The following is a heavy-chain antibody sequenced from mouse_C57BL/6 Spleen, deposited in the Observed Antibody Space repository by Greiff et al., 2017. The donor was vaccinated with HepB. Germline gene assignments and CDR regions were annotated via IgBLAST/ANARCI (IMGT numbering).Heavy chain of an antibody. D-gene: IGHD1-1*01. CDR1: GYTFTEYT. J-gene: IGHJ3*01. CDR3: ARHGGDYYGSSLEMAY. V-gene: IGHV1-62-2*01. Sequence: VQVVESGAELVKPGASVKLSCKASGYTFTEYTIHWVKQRSGQGLEWIGWFYPGSGSIKYNEKFKDKATLTADKSSSTVYMELSRLTSEDSAVYFCARHGGDYYGSSLEMAYWGQGTLVTVSA. CDR2: FYPGSGSI.